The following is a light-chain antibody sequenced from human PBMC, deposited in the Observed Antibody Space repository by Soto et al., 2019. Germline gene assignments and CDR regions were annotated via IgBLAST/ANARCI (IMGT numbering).Light chain of an antibody. J-gene: IGLJ1*01. CDR2: DVS. CDR1: SSDVGGYTY. CDR3: CSYAGSYTFG. V-gene: IGLV2-11*01. Sequence: QSVLTQPPSASRSPGQSVTISCTGTSSDVGGYTYVSWYQQHPGKAPKLMIYDVSKRPSGVPDRFSGSKSGNTASLTISGLQAEDEADYYCCSYAGSYTFGFGTGTKLTVL.